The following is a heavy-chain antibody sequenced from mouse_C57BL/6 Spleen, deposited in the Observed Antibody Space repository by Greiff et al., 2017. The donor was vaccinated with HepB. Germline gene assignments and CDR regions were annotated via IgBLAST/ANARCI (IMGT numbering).Heavy chain of an antibody. Sequence: EVKLMESGPGLVKPSQSLSLTCSVTGYSITSGYYWNWIRQFPGNKLEWMGYISYDGSNNYNPSLKNRISITRDTSKNQFFLKLNSVTTEDTATYYCARDYDYDGGFDYWGQGTTLTVSS. CDR1: GYSITSGYY. D-gene: IGHD2-4*01. CDR2: ISYDGSN. V-gene: IGHV3-6*01. J-gene: IGHJ2*01. CDR3: ARDYDYDGGFDY.